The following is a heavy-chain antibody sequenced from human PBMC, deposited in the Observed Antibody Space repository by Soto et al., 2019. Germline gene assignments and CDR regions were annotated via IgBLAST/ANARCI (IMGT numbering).Heavy chain of an antibody. Sequence: GGSLRLSCAASGFTFSDYYMSWIRQTSGKGLEWVSYIGTRSTYTDYADSVKGRFTISRDNAKRSLYLQMDSLRADDTAVYYCVRHPFDYWGQXTLVTV. J-gene: IGHJ4*02. CDR2: IGTRSTYT. V-gene: IGHV3-11*03. CDR3: VRHPFDY. CDR1: GFTFSDYY.